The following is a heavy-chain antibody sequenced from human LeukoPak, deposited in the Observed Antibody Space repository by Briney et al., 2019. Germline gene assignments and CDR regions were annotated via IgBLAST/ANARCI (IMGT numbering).Heavy chain of an antibody. Sequence: GGSLRLSCAASGFTVSSNYMSWVRQAPGKGLEWVSVIYSGGSTYYADSVKGRFTISRDNAKNSLYLQMNSLRAEDTAVYYCARDYYDSSGKATYWGQGTLVTVSS. CDR1: GFTVSSNY. J-gene: IGHJ4*02. D-gene: IGHD3-22*01. V-gene: IGHV3-53*01. CDR3: ARDYYDSSGKATY. CDR2: IYSGGST.